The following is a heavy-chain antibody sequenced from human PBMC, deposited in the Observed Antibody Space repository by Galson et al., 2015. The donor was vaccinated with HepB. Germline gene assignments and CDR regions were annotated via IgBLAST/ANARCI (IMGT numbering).Heavy chain of an antibody. Sequence: TLSLTCTVSGGSVTSRSYYWSWIRQSPGKGLEWIGSIHSSGTTFYNPSHKSRVTISGDASRMQFSLTLMSVTAADTATYFCARFLYYGSSAFYFDYWGQGALVTVSS. J-gene: IGHJ4*02. CDR1: GGSVTSRSYY. V-gene: IGHV4-39*01. CDR2: IHSSGTT. CDR3: ARFLYYGSSAFYFDY. D-gene: IGHD3-22*01.